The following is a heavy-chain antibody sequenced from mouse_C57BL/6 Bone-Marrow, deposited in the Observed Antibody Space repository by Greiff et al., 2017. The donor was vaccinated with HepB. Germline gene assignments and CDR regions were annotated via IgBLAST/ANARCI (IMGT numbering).Heavy chain of an antibody. D-gene: IGHD1-1*01. V-gene: IGHV1-59*01. CDR3: ARDPHYYGSSSWYFDV. Sequence: VQLQQPGAELVRPGTSVKLSCKASGYTFTSYWMHWVKQRPGQGLEWIGVIDPSDSYTNYNQKFKGKATLTVDTSSSTAYMQLSSLTSEDSAVYYCARDPHYYGSSSWYFDVWGTGTTVTVSS. CDR2: IDPSDSYT. J-gene: IGHJ1*03. CDR1: GYTFTSYW.